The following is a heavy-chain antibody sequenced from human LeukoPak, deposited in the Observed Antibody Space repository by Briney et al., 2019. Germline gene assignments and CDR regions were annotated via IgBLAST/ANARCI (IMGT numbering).Heavy chain of an antibody. CDR1: GFTFRIYS. J-gene: IGHJ6*02. CDR2: ISSSSSYI. Sequence: PGGSLRLSCAASGFTFRIYSMSWVRQAPGKGLEWVSSISSSSSYIYYADSVKGRFTISRDNSKTSLYLQMNSLRAEDTAVYYCARDWPQRDNYDILTGFRYYYGMDVWGQGTTVTVSS. V-gene: IGHV3-21*01. D-gene: IGHD3-9*01. CDR3: ARDWPQRDNYDILTGFRYYYGMDV.